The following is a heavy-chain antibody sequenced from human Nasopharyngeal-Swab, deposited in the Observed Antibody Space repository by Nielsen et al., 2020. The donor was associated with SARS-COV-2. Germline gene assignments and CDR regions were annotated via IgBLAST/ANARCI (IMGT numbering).Heavy chain of an antibody. CDR2: IYYSGST. V-gene: IGHV4-39*07. Sequence: SETLSLTCTVSGGSISSNSYYWGWIRQPPGKGLEWIGTIYYSGSTYYNPSLKSRVTISVDTSKNQFSLKLSSVTAADTAVYYCARAQVFASMDYGMDVWGQGTTVTVSS. CDR1: GGSISSNSYY. CDR3: ARAQVFASMDYGMDV. J-gene: IGHJ6*02. D-gene: IGHD1-14*01.